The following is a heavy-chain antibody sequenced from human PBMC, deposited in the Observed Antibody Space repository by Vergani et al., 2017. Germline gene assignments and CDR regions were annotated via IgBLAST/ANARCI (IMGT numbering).Heavy chain of an antibody. D-gene: IGHD2-15*01. Sequence: QVQLVESGGGVVQPGGSLRLSCAASGFTFSSYGMHWVRQAPGKGLEWVAFIRYDGSNKYYADSVKGRFTISRDNSKNTLYLQMNSLRAEDTAVYYCAKAYCSGGSCYYYYGMDVWGQGTTVIVSS. CDR1: GFTFSSYG. CDR2: IRYDGSNK. J-gene: IGHJ6*02. V-gene: IGHV3-30*02. CDR3: AKAYCSGGSCYYYYGMDV.